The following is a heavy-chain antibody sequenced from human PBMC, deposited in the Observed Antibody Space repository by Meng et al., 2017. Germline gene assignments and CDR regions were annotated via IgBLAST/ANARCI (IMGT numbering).Heavy chain of an antibody. D-gene: IGHD1-26*01. V-gene: IGHV1-3*01. J-gene: IGHJ6*01. CDR2: INAGNGNT. CDR3: ARDTVGATLYYYGMDV. CDR1: GYTFTSYA. Sequence: ASVKVSCKASGYTFTSYAMHWVRQAPGQRLEWMGWINAGNGNTKYSQKFQGRVTITTDESTSTAYMELSSLRSEDTAVYYCARDTVGATLYYYGMDVWGQGNTV.